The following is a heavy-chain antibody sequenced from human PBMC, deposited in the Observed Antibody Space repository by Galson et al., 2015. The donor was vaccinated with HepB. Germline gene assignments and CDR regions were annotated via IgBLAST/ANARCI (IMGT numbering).Heavy chain of an antibody. Sequence: ATLSLSCTVSGGPISSTNDYWGWVRPPPGKRLEWIGSISYSGSTSYSPSLNSRVTMSVDTSKNEFPLKLTSVTAADTAVYYCARDIVVVKVEIPQSHWFDPWGQGTLVTVSS. J-gene: IGHJ5*02. D-gene: IGHD2-2*01. V-gene: IGHV4-39*06. CDR3: ARDIVVVKVEIPQSHWFDP. CDR1: GGPISSTNDY. CDR2: ISYSGST.